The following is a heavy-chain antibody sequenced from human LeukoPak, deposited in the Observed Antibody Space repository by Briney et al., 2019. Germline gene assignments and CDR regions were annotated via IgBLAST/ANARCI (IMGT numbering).Heavy chain of an antibody. Sequence: SETLSLTCTVSGGSISSSSYYWGWIRQPPGKGLEWIGSIYYSGSTYYNPSLKSRVTISVDTSKNQFSLKLSSVTAAETAVYYCARRVYRGRYCSGGSCYSEPGRPNWFDPWGQGTLVTVSS. CDR3: ARRVYRGRYCSGGSCYSEPGRPNWFDP. J-gene: IGHJ5*02. D-gene: IGHD2-15*01. V-gene: IGHV4-39*01. CDR1: GGSISSSSYY. CDR2: IYYSGST.